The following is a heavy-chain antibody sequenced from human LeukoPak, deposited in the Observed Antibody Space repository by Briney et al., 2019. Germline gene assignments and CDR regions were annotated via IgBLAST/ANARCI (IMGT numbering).Heavy chain of an antibody. J-gene: IGHJ2*01. V-gene: IGHV3-23*01. Sequence: PGGSLRLSCAASGFTFSSYVMSWVHQAPGKGLEWVSAISGSGGSTFYADSVKGRFTISRDNSKNTLYLQMNSLRAEDTAVYYCANTGGSVYWYFDLWGRGTLVTVSS. CDR1: GFTFSSYV. D-gene: IGHD1-14*01. CDR2: ISGSGGST. CDR3: ANTGGSVYWYFDL.